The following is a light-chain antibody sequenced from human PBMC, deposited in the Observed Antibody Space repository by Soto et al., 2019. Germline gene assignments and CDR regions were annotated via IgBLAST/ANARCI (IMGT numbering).Light chain of an antibody. CDR2: KVS. J-gene: IGKJ1*01. CDR3: QQYGSSPRT. CDR1: QTISSW. V-gene: IGKV1-5*03. Sequence: DIQMTQSPSTLSGSVRDRVTITCRASQTISSWLAWYQQKPGKAPKLLIYKVSTLKSGVPSRFSGSGSGTDFTLTISRLEPEDFAVYYCQQYGSSPRTFGEGTKVDIK.